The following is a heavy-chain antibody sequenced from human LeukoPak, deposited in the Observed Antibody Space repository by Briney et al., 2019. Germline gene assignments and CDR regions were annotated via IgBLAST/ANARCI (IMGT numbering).Heavy chain of an antibody. V-gene: IGHV3-21*01. D-gene: IGHD5-12*01. Sequence: KPGGSLRLSCAAAGFTLSSSNMNWVRQAPGKGLEWVSFNSSSSSYIQYADSMKGRFTISRDNAKNSLYLQVNSLRADDTAVYYCARGRLINGYDPFDYWGQGTLVTVSS. CDR1: GFTLSSSN. J-gene: IGHJ4*02. CDR2: NSSSSSYI. CDR3: ARGRLINGYDPFDY.